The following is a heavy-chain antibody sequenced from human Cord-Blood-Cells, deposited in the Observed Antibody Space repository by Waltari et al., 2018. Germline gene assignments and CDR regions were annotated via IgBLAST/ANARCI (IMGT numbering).Heavy chain of an antibody. CDR2: IWCEGSNK. J-gene: IGHJ3*02. D-gene: IGHD7-27*01. CDR1: GFTFSSYG. CDR3: ARDWPGPEDAFDI. Sequence: QVQLVESGGGVVQPGRSLRLSCAASGFTFSSYGMHWVRQAPGKGLEGGEVIWCEGSNKDYADSVEGRFTISGDNSKNTLYLQMNSLRAEDTAVYYCARDWPGPEDAFDIWGQGTMVTVSS. V-gene: IGHV3-33*01.